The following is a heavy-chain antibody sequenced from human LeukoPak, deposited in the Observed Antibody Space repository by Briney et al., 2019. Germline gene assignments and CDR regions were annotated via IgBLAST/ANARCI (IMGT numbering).Heavy chain of an antibody. V-gene: IGHV1-18*01. Sequence: ASVNVSCKASGYTFTSYGISWVRRAPGQGLEWMGWISAYNGNTNYAQKLQGRVTMTTDTSTSTAYMELSRLRSDDTAVYYCARDYVGATRVVDYWGQGTLVTVSS. D-gene: IGHD1-26*01. CDR1: GYTFTSYG. J-gene: IGHJ4*02. CDR2: ISAYNGNT. CDR3: ARDYVGATRVVDY.